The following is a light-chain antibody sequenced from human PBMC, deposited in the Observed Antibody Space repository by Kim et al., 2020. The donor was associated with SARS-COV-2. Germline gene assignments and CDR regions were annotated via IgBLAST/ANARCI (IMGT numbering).Light chain of an antibody. CDR1: ELGDKY. V-gene: IGLV3-1*01. CDR2: QDI. CDR3: QAWDSGTAVV. Sequence: VSPGQTASIPCSGDELGDKYVFWYQQKPGQSPVLVIYQDIKRPSAIPARFSASNFGNTATLPTRGTQATDEADYYCQAWDSGTAVVFGEGTQLTVL. J-gene: IGLJ2*01.